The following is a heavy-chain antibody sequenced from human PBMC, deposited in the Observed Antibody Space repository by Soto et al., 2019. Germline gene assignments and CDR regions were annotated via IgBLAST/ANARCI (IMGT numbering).Heavy chain of an antibody. D-gene: IGHD3-10*01. CDR3: AKDIRSMYYYGSGSYFPYYFDY. CDR1: GFTFDAYA. J-gene: IGHJ4*02. CDR2: ISWNSGSI. Sequence: GGSLRLSCAASGFTFDAYAMHWVRQAPGKGLEWVSGISWNSGSIGYADSVKGRFTISRDNAKNSLYLQMNSLRAEDTALYYCAKDIRSMYYYGSGSYFPYYFDYWGQGTLVTVSS. V-gene: IGHV3-9*01.